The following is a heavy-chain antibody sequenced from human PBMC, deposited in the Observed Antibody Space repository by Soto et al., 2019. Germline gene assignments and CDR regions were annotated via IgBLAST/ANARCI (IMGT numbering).Heavy chain of an antibody. Sequence: QVQLVQSGAEVKKPGASVKVSCKASGYTFTSYAMHWVRQAPGQRLEWMGWINAGNGNTKYSQKFQGRVTITRDTSASTAYMDLSSLRSEDTAVYYCARGPTPYYFDYWGQGTLVTVSS. CDR2: INAGNGNT. J-gene: IGHJ4*02. CDR1: GYTFTSYA. V-gene: IGHV1-3*01. CDR3: ARGPTPYYFDY.